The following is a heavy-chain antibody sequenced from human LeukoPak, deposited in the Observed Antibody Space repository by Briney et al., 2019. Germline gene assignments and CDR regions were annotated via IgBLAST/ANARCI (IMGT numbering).Heavy chain of an antibody. CDR2: ISGSGGST. V-gene: IGHV3-23*01. J-gene: IGHJ4*02. CDR3: AKSHGYSYGAQYSFDY. CDR1: GFTFSSYA. D-gene: IGHD5-18*01. Sequence: PGGSLRLSCAASGFTFSSYAMNWVRQAPGKGLEWVSAISGSGGSTYYADSVKGRFTISRDNSKNTLYLQMNSLRAEGTAVYYCAKSHGYSYGAQYSFDYWGQGTLVTVSS.